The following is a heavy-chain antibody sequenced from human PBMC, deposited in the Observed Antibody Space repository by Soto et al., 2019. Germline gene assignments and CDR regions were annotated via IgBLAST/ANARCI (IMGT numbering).Heavy chain of an antibody. CDR1: GFTFSSYG. V-gene: IGHV3-30*18. D-gene: IGHD4-17*01. CDR3: AKDQGASGEYYYSYYMDV. Sequence: QVQLVESGGGVVQPGRSLRLSCAASGFTFSSYGMHWVRQAPGKGLEWVAVISYDGSNKYYADSVKGRFTISRDNSKNTLYLQMNSLRAEDTAVYYCAKDQGASGEYYYSYYMDVWGKGTTVTVSS. J-gene: IGHJ6*03. CDR2: ISYDGSNK.